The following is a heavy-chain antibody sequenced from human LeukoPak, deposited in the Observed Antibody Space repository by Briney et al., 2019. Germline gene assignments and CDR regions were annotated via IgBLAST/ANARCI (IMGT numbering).Heavy chain of an antibody. V-gene: IGHV3-21*01. CDR1: GFTFSSNS. D-gene: IGHD3-22*01. CDR2: ISSSSSYI. Sequence: GGSLRLSCAASGFTFSSNSMNWVRQAPGKGLEWVSSISSSSSYIYYADSVKGRFTISRDNAKNSLYLQMNSLRAEDTAVYYCAREGGYYDSSGYYDKAFDYWGQGTLVTVSS. CDR3: AREGGYYDSSGYYDKAFDY. J-gene: IGHJ4*02.